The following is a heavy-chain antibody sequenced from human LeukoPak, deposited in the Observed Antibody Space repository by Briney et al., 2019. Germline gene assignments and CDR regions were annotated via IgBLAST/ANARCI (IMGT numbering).Heavy chain of an antibody. CDR2: INAGNGDT. V-gene: IGHV1-3*01. CDR1: GYTFTSYA. CDR3: ARGYGGCVWYFDL. D-gene: IGHD4-23*01. Sequence: ASVKVSCKASGYTFTSYAMHWVRQAPGQRLEWMGWINAGNGDTKYSQKFQGRVTITRDTSASTAYMELSSLRSEDTAVYYCARGYGGCVWYFDLWGRGTLVTVSS. J-gene: IGHJ2*01.